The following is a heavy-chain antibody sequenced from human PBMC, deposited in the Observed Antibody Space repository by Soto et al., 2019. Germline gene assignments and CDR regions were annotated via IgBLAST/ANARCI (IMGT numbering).Heavy chain of an antibody. CDR3: ARGHSTYCSNGVCSLVDDREIDV. J-gene: IGHJ6*02. CDR1: GYSFTDYH. CDR2: INPKSGGT. Sequence: QVQLVQSGAEVKKPGASVRVSCKASGYSFTDYHIHWVRQAPGQGLEWLGGINPKSGGTSTAQKFQGWVTMTRDKSISTVYMELTRLRSDDTAVYFCARGHSTYCSNGVCSLVDDREIDVWGQGTTVTVSS. D-gene: IGHD2-8*01. V-gene: IGHV1-2*04.